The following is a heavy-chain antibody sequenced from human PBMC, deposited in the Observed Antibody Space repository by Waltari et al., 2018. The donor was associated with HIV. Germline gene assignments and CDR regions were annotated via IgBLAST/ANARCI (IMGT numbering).Heavy chain of an antibody. CDR2: IKSKADGGTT. CDR3: TTDEFYYGNSGYFDY. V-gene: IGHV3-15*05. Sequence: VAFGGNLETTGGCITLSCAASRVALSNAFWSWLLQAPGKGPEWVGRIKSKADGGTTDYAAPVKGRFTISRDDSKNTLYLQMNSLRFEDTAVYYCTTDEFYYGNSGYFDYWGQGTLVTVSS. CDR1: RVALSNAF. J-gene: IGHJ4*02. D-gene: IGHD3-22*01.